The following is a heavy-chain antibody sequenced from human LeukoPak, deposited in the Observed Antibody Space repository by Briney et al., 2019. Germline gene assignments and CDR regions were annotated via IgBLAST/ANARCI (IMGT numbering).Heavy chain of an antibody. CDR1: GFAFSIYR. CDR3: ARGDGTSSGLYFHY. V-gene: IGHV3-7*01. Sequence: GGSLRLSCEASGFAFSIYRMNWVRQAPGKGLEWVANIHQEGRTKYYADSVKGRFTISRDNANNALNLQINSLRAEDTALYYCARGDGTSSGLYFHYWGQGTLVTVSS. J-gene: IGHJ4*02. D-gene: IGHD6-6*01. CDR2: IHQEGRTK.